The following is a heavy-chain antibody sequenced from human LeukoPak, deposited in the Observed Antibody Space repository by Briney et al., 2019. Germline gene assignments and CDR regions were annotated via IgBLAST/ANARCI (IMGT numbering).Heavy chain of an antibody. D-gene: IGHD4/OR15-4a*01. CDR1: GFTFSSYA. Sequence: PGRSLRLSCAASGFTFSSYAMHWVRQAPGKGPEWVAVVSYDGSNKYYADSVKGRFTISRDNSKNTLYLQMNSLRAEDTAVYYCAKHGANYYYYYMDVWGKGTTVTVSS. J-gene: IGHJ6*03. CDR2: VSYDGSNK. V-gene: IGHV3-30*18. CDR3: AKHGANYYYYYMDV.